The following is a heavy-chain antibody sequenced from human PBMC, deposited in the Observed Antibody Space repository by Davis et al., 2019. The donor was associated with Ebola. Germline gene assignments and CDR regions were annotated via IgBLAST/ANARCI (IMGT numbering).Heavy chain of an antibody. CDR2: IRNDASNK. J-gene: IGHJ3*02. CDR3: AKDQGWGPDDAFEI. D-gene: IGHD3-16*01. CDR1: GFTFSSST. V-gene: IGHV3-30*02. Sequence: PGGSLRLSCAVSGFTFSSSTMTWVRQAPGKGLEWVTFIRNDASNKFYGDSVKGRFTVSRDNSNNTLYLQMNRLRAEDTAVYYCAKDQGWGPDDAFEIWGQGTMVTVSS.